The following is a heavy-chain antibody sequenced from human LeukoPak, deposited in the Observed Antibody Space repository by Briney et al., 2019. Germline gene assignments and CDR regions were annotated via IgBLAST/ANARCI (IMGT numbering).Heavy chain of an antibody. J-gene: IGHJ4*02. V-gene: IGHV3-21*01. D-gene: IGHD2-15*01. CDR1: GFTFSSHD. CDR3: ARDYGGPHYFDY. Sequence: PGGSLRLSCAASGFTFSSHDMNWVRQAPGKGLEWVSSITTATSSYIYYADSVKGRFTISRDDAKNSLYLQMDSLRAEDTAVYYCARDYGGPHYFDYWGQGTLVTVPS. CDR2: ITTATSSYI.